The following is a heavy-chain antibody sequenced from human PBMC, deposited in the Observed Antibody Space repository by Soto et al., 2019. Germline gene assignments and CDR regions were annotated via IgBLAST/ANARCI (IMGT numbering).Heavy chain of an antibody. J-gene: IGHJ4*02. CDR2: VNPSGGHT. CDR3: ARGGHVVVVTAALDY. CDR1: GDTFTDYY. V-gene: IGHV1-46*01. D-gene: IGHD2-21*02. Sequence: QVQLVQSGAEVKKPGASVKVSCKASGDTFTDYYIHWVRQAPGQGLEWMGTVNPSGGHTTYAQHFLGRVTMTGDTSTSTLYMELTSLTSEDTAVYYCARGGHVVVVTAALDYWGQVTLVTVSS.